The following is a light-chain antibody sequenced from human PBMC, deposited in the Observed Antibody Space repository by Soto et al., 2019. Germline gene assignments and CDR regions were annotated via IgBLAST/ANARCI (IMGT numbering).Light chain of an antibody. J-gene: IGKJ2*01. V-gene: IGKV4-1*01. CDR1: QTVLDSSTNKSY. CDR2: WAS. Sequence: VLTQSPDSLAVSLGERATVNCKSSQTVLDSSTNKSYVAWYQKKPGHPPKLLVHWASTRESGVPDRFSGGGSGTDFTLTIASXQAEDVAVYYCHQYYTTPQTFGQGTKVDIK. CDR3: HQYYTTPQT.